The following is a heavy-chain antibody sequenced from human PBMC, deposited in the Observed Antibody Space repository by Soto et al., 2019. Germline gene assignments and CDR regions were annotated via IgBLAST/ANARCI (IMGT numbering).Heavy chain of an antibody. J-gene: IGHJ4*02. D-gene: IGHD6-13*01. V-gene: IGHV4-31*03. CDR2: IFYSGST. CDR1: GGSINSGGYY. Sequence: QVQLQESGPGLVEPSQTLSLICTVSGGSINSGGYYWNWIRQHPEKGLEWIGDIFYSGSTYYSPSRRTRVTISADRSENQSALNLSSVTSADPAVYFCARGYRHSGYSSSWVFDYWGQGTLVNVSS. CDR3: ARGYRHSGYSSSWVFDY.